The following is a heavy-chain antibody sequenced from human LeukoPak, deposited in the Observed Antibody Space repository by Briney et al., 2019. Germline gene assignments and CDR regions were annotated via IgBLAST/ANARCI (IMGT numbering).Heavy chain of an antibody. CDR3: ARDREGEGGYVDY. CDR1: GYTFTGYY. D-gene: IGHD3-16*01. CDR2: INPNSGGT. Sequence: ASVKVSCKASGYTFTGYYIHWVRQAPGQGLEWMGRINPNSGGTNYAQKFQGRVTMTGDTSISTAYMELSRLRSDDTAVYYCARDREGEGGYVDYWGQGTLVTVSS. V-gene: IGHV1-2*06. J-gene: IGHJ4*02.